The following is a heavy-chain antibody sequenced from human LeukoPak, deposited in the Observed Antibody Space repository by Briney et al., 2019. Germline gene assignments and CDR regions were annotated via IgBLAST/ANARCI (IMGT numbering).Heavy chain of an antibody. J-gene: IGHJ4*02. V-gene: IGHV3-23*01. CDR2: ISGSGGST. D-gene: IGHD6-19*01. CDR1: GFTFSSYA. CDR3: AKMPVSYSSGWSTFDY. Sequence: GGSLRLSCAASGFTFSSYAMSWVRQAPGKGLEWVSAISGSGGSTYYADSVKGRFTISRDNSKNTLYLQMNSLRAEDTAIYYCAKMPVSYSSGWSTFDYWGQGSLVTVSS.